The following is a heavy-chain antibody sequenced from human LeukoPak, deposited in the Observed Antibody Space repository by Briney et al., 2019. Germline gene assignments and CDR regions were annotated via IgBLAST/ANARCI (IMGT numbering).Heavy chain of an antibody. CDR2: ISDSGGST. J-gene: IGHJ4*02. CDR3: AKERDYVWGSYTD. Sequence: GGSLRLSCAASGFTFSSYAMSWVRQAPGKGLEWVSTISDSGGSTYYADSVKGRFTISRDNSKNTLFLQMNSLRADDTAVYFCAKERDYVWGSYTDWGQGTLVTVSS. CDR1: GFTFSSYA. V-gene: IGHV3-23*01. D-gene: IGHD3-16*01.